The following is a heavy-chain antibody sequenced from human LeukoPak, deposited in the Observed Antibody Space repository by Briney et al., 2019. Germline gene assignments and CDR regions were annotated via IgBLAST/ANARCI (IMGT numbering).Heavy chain of an antibody. Sequence: ASVKVSCKASGYTFTGYHMHWVRQAPGQGLEWMGWISAYNGNTNYAQKLQGRVTMTTDTSTSRAYMELRSLRSDDTAVYYCARGYQGYFDYWGQGTLVTVSS. CDR3: ARGYQGYFDY. CDR1: GYTFTGYH. CDR2: ISAYNGNT. D-gene: IGHD2-2*01. J-gene: IGHJ4*02. V-gene: IGHV1-18*04.